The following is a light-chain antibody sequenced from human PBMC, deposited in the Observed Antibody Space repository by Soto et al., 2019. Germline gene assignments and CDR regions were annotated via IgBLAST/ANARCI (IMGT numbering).Light chain of an antibody. CDR2: AAS. CDR1: QGISSY. CDR3: QQYYSFPQT. V-gene: IGKV1-8*01. J-gene: IGKJ1*01. Sequence: AIQLTQSPSSLSASAGDRVTITCRASQGISSYLAWYQQKPGKAPELLIYAASTLQSGVPSRFSGSGSGTDFTLTISCLQSEDFATYYCQQYYSFPQTFGQGTKVDIK.